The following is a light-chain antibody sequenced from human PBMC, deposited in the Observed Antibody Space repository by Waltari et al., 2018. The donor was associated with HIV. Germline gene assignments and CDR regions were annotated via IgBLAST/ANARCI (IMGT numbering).Light chain of an antibody. CDR2: EVT. Sequence: QSALTQPASVSGSPGQSITISCTGTSSDIGAYNYVSWYQHHPGKVPKLLIYEVTNPPSVVSHRFSGSKSGYTASLTISGLQAEDEADFYCTSYTSISTLVFGTGTKVTVL. CDR3: TSYTSISTLV. V-gene: IGLV2-14*01. J-gene: IGLJ1*01. CDR1: SSDIGAYNY.